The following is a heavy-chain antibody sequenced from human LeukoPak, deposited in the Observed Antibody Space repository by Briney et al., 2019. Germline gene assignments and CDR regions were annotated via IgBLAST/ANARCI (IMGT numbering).Heavy chain of an antibody. CDR1: GFTVSSNY. V-gene: IGHV3-53*01. CDR3: ARGPGWSGSHYFDY. Sequence: GGSLRLSCAASGFTVSSNYMSWVRQAPGKGLEWVSVIYSGGSTYYADSVKGRFTISRDNSKNTLYLQMNSLRAEDTAVYYCARGPGWSGSHYFDYWGQGTLVTVSS. CDR2: IYSGGST. J-gene: IGHJ4*02. D-gene: IGHD1-26*01.